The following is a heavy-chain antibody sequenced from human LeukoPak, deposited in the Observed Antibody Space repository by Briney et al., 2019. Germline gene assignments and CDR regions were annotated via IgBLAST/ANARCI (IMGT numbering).Heavy chain of an antibody. CDR1: GYTFTSYD. J-gene: IGHJ6*03. Sequence: ASVKASCKASGYTFTSYDINWVRQATGQGLEWMGWMNPNSGNTGYAQKFQGRVTMTRNTSISTAYMELSSLRSEDTAVYYCARGRYCSSTSCYAYYMDVWGKGTTVTVSS. D-gene: IGHD2-2*01. V-gene: IGHV1-8*01. CDR3: ARGRYCSSTSCYAYYMDV. CDR2: MNPNSGNT.